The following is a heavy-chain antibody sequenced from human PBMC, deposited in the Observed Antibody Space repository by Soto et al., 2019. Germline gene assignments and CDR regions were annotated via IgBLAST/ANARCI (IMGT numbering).Heavy chain of an antibody. V-gene: IGHV4-59*01. CDR1: GASITDYS. CDR3: AGTTYRGCNYFDP. D-gene: IGHD3-10*01. Sequence: PSETLSLTCTVSGASITDYSWSWVRQPPGKGLEWVGYIYYNGRTTNNPSLKSRVAISMDTSNNQISLTMTSVTAADTAMYYCAGTTYRGCNYFDPWGQGSQVTVSS. J-gene: IGHJ5*02. CDR2: IYYNGRT.